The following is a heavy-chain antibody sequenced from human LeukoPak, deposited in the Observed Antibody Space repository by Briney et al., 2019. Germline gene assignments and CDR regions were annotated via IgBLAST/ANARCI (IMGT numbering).Heavy chain of an antibody. CDR2: MNPNSGNT. D-gene: IGHD5-24*01. CDR1: GYTFTSYD. CDR3: ARVTAPDGYNMVSDPYFDY. Sequence: GASVKVSRKASGYTFTSYDINWVRQATGQGLEWMGWMNPNSGNTGYAQKFQGRVTMTRNTSISTAYMELSSLRSEDTAVYYCARVTAPDGYNMVSDPYFDYWGQGTLVTVSS. J-gene: IGHJ4*02. V-gene: IGHV1-8*01.